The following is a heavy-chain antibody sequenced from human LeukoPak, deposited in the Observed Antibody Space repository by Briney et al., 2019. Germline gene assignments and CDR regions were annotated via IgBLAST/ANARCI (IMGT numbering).Heavy chain of an antibody. V-gene: IGHV3-23*01. Sequence: GGSLRLSCAASGFTFSSYAMSWVRQAPGKGLEWVSGITGSGGSTYYADSVKGRFTVSRDNSKNTLYLQVNNLRAEDTAVYYCAQDVGIAVAGTDYFQHWGQGTLVTVSS. CDR3: AQDVGIAVAGTDYFQH. D-gene: IGHD6-13*01. CDR2: ITGSGGST. CDR1: GFTFSSYA. J-gene: IGHJ1*01.